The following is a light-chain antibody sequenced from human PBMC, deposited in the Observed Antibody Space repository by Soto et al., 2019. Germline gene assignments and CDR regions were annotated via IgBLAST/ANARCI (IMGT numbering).Light chain of an antibody. Sequence: VLTQSPATLSVSPGERVTLSCRASQSVSSLLAWYQQKPGQAPRLLIYSTSTRATGIPARFSGSGSGTEFTLTISSLQSEDFAIYYCQQYHYWPYTFGQGTKVYIK. CDR1: QSVSSL. J-gene: IGKJ2*01. CDR3: QQYHYWPYT. CDR2: STS. V-gene: IGKV3-15*01.